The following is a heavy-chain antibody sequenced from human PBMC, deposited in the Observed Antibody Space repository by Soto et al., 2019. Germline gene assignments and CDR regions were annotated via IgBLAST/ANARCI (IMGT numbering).Heavy chain of an antibody. D-gene: IGHD1-26*01. Sequence: GGSQTLACAAYRFSFSDCWMTWVRQAPGKEPEWVANMNQDGNQKSYGDSVKGRDSISSDNAENALYLQINSLKAEDTAVYYWERQHSGGYYFCYRAQGSPVAVSA. V-gene: IGHV3-7*05. CDR1: RFSFSDCW. CDR2: MNQDGNQK. CDR3: ERQHSGGYYFCY. J-gene: IGHJ4*02.